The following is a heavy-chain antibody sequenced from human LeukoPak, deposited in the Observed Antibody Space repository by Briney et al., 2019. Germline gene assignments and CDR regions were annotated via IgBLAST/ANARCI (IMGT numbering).Heavy chain of an antibody. CDR2: LYSDGNT. CDR1: GFTVSNNY. CDR3: ARLLTTAIKWAWYFDL. J-gene: IGHJ2*01. Sequence: GGSLRLSCATSGFTVSNNYMSWVRQAPGRGLEWVSVLYSDGNTYYPDSAKGRFTISRDSSKNVLYLQMNSLRADDTAVYYCARLLTTAIKWAWYFDLWGRGTLVTVSS. D-gene: IGHD4-17*01. V-gene: IGHV3-66*04.